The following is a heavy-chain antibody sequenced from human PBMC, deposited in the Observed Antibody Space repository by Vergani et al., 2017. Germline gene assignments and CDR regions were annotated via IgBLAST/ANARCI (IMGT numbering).Heavy chain of an antibody. J-gene: IGHJ3*02. CDR1: GFTFSSYA. CDR2: ISGSGGST. D-gene: IGHD3-3*01. Sequence: EVQLLESGGGLVQPGGSLRLSCAASGFTFSSYAMSWVRQAPGKGLEWVSAISGSGGSTYYADSVKGRFTISRDNSKNTLYLQMNSLRAEDTAVYYCARVFGGARAAFDIWGQGTMVTVSS. CDR3: ARVFGGARAAFDI. V-gene: IGHV3-23*01.